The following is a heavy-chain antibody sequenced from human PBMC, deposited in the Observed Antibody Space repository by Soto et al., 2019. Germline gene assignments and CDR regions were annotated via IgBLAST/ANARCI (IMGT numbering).Heavy chain of an antibody. Sequence: QVQLVQSGAEEKEPGASVKVSCKASGYTFTSYAMHWVRQAPGQRLEWMGWINAGTGNTKYSQKFQGRVTITRDTSASTAYMELSSLRSEDTAVYYCASGNYDFWSGYSALDYWGQGTLVTVSS. V-gene: IGHV1-3*05. J-gene: IGHJ4*02. CDR1: GYTFTSYA. CDR2: INAGTGNT. D-gene: IGHD3-3*01. CDR3: ASGNYDFWSGYSALDY.